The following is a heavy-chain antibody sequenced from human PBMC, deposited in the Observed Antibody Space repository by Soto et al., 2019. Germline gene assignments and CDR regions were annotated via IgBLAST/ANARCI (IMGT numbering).Heavy chain of an antibody. CDR1: GFTFSSYA. D-gene: IGHD1-26*01. CDR3: ARDIQYSGSFYYYYYYGMDV. Sequence: GGSLRLSCAASGFTFSSYAMSWVRQAPGKGLEWVSAISGSGVSTYYADSVKGRFTISRDNSKNTLYLQMNSLRAEDTAVYYCARDIQYSGSFYYYYYYGMDVWGQGTTVTVSS. V-gene: IGHV3-23*01. J-gene: IGHJ6*02. CDR2: ISGSGVST.